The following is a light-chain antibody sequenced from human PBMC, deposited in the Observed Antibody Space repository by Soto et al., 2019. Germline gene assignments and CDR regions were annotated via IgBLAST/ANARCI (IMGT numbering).Light chain of an antibody. Sequence: EIVLTPSPGTLSLSPGERVTLSCRASQNVRTNYLAWYQQKPGQAPRLLIYGASTRATGIPARFSGSGSETEFTLTITSLQSEDFAVYYCQHYNNWPAWTFGQGTKVDI. CDR2: GAS. CDR3: QHYNNWPAWT. J-gene: IGKJ1*01. V-gene: IGKV3D-15*01. CDR1: QNVRTN.